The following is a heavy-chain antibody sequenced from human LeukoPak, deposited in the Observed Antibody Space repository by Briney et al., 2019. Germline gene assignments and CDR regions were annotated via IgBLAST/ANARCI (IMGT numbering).Heavy chain of an antibody. CDR2: IYYSGST. V-gene: IGHV4-59*01. D-gene: IGHD6-19*01. Sequence: SETLSLTCTVSGGSISSYYWSWIRRPPGKGLEWIGYIYYSGSTNYNPSLKSRVTISVDTSKNQFSLKLSSVTAADTAVYYCARGHRQWPVRGPHRFDPWGQGTLVTVSS. CDR1: GGSISSYY. CDR3: ARGHRQWPVRGPHRFDP. J-gene: IGHJ5*02.